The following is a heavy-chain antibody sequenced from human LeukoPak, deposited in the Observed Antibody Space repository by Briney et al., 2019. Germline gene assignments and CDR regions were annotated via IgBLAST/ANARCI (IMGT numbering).Heavy chain of an antibody. Sequence: HSGGSLRLSCAASGFTFSSYWMNWVRQAPGKGLVWVSHINTDGSTTTYADPVKGRFTISRDNAKNTLYLQMNSLRAEDTAVYYCAREFRLWKTFDMWGQGTMVTVSS. CDR2: INTDGSTT. D-gene: IGHD2-21*01. CDR3: AREFRLWKTFDM. V-gene: IGHV3-74*01. CDR1: GFTFSSYW. J-gene: IGHJ3*02.